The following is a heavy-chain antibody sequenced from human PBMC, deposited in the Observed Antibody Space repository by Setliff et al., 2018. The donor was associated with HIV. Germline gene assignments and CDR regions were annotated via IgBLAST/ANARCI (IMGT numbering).Heavy chain of an antibody. Sequence: GGSLRLSCAASGFSLGDYVMHWVRQAPGKGLEYVSYINGGGTTIYYADSVKGRFTISRDNAKNSVYLQIDSLRVEDTAVYYCARGTSGSGWYGDYWGQGTLVTVSS. V-gene: IGHV3-48*01. J-gene: IGHJ4*02. CDR3: ARGTSGSGWYGDY. CDR1: GFSLGDYV. D-gene: IGHD6-19*01. CDR2: INGGGTTI.